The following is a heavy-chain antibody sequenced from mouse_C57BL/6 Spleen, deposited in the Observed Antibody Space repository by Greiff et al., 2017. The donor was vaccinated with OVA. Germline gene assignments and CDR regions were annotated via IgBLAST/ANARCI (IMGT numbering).Heavy chain of an antibody. CDR2: IDPSDSYT. Sequence: QVQLQQTGAELVMPGASVKLSCKASGYTFTSYWMHWVKQRPGQGLEWIGEIDPSDSYTNYNQKFKGKSTLTVDKSSSTAYMQLSSLTSEDSAVYYCARLGAYYGSSYWYFDVWGTGTTVTVSS. D-gene: IGHD1-1*01. J-gene: IGHJ1*03. CDR3: ARLGAYYGSSYWYFDV. V-gene: IGHV1-69*01. CDR1: GYTFTSYW.